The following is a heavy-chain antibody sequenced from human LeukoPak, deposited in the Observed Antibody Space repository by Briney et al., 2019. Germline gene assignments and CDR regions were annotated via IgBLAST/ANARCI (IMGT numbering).Heavy chain of an antibody. Sequence: VESLKISCKHSGYNFASQCIGWVRQMPGKGLEWMGIINPGNSDIVYTPSFQGQVSFSADKSTSTVFLQWGSLKASDSAMYYCSTRAFSDTSPVAWGQGTLVTVSS. V-gene: IGHV5-51*01. D-gene: IGHD3-22*01. J-gene: IGHJ5*02. CDR3: STRAFSDTSPVA. CDR2: INPGNSDI. CDR1: GYNFASQC.